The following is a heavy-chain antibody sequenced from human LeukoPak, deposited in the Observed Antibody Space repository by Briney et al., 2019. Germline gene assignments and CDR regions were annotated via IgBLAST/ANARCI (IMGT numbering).Heavy chain of an antibody. CDR2: IYSGGST. D-gene: IGHD3-22*01. V-gene: IGHV3-66*01. CDR3: ARDISSGYYDAFDI. CDR1: GFTVSSNY. Sequence: GGSLRLSCAASGFTVSSNYMSWVRQAPGKGLERVSIIYSGGSTYYTDSVKGRFTISRDNSKNTYYLKMNSLRAEDTAVYYWARDISSGYYDAFDIWGQGTMVTVSS. J-gene: IGHJ3*02.